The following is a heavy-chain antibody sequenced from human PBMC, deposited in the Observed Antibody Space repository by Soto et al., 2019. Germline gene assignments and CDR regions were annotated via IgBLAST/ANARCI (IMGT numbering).Heavy chain of an antibody. V-gene: IGHV3-23*01. Sequence: GGSLRLSCAASGFTFSSYAMSWVRQAPGKGLEWVSAISGSGGSTYYADSVKGRFTISRDNSKNTLYLQMNSLRAEDTAVYYCAQIRIWTVTTDYWGQGTLVTVSS. J-gene: IGHJ4*02. CDR2: ISGSGGST. CDR1: GFTFSSYA. D-gene: IGHD4-4*01. CDR3: AQIRIWTVTTDY.